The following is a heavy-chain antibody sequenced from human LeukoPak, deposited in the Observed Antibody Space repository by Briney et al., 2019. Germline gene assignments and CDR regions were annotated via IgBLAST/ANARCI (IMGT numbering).Heavy chain of an antibody. V-gene: IGHV1-46*01. D-gene: IGHD3-22*01. J-gene: IGHJ4*02. CDR3: ARGSHYYDSSGSNDY. Sequence: GASVKVSCKASGYTFTSYYMHWVRQAPGQGLEWMGIINPSGGSTSYAQKFQGRVTMTRDTSTSTVYMELSSLRSEDTAVYYCARGSHYYDSSGSNDYWGQGTLVTVPS. CDR2: INPSGGST. CDR1: GYTFTSYY.